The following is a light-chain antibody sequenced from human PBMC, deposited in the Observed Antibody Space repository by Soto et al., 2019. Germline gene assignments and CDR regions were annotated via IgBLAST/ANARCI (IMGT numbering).Light chain of an antibody. Sequence: DIQMTQSPSTLSASVGDRVSITFRASQSISRWLVWYQQKPGKAPKLLIYKASSLQSGVPSRFSGSGSGTEFTLTISSLQPDDFATYYCQHYNSYSWTFGQGTKVDIK. CDR3: QHYNSYSWT. CDR2: KAS. V-gene: IGKV1-5*03. CDR1: QSISRW. J-gene: IGKJ1*01.